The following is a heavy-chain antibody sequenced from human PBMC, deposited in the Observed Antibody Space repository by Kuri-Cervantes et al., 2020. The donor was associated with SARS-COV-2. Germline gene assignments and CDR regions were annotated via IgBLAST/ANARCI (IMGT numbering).Heavy chain of an antibody. CDR2: FDPEDGET. CDR3: ATIAAAGTHPARDNHSYYFDY. J-gene: IGHJ4*02. CDR1: GYTLTELS. Sequence: ASVKVSCKVSGYTLTELSMHWVRQAPGKGLEWMGGFDPEDGETIYAQKFQGRVTMTEDTSTDTAYMELSSLRSEDTAVYYCATIAAAGTHPARDNHSYYFDYWGLGTRVTVSS. V-gene: IGHV1-24*01. D-gene: IGHD6-13*01.